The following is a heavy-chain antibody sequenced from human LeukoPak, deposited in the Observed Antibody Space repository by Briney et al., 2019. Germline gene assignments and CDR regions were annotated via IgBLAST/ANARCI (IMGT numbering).Heavy chain of an antibody. CDR1: GGSFSGYY. V-gene: IGHV4-34*01. J-gene: IGHJ4*02. CDR2: INHSGST. D-gene: IGHD2-2*01. Sequence: SETLSLTCAVSGGSFSGYYWSWIRQPPGKGLEWIWEINHSGSTNYNPSLKSRVTISVDTSKNQFSLRLSSVTAADTAVYYCARAPANGPAARIFDYWGQGTLVTVSS. CDR3: ARAPANGPAARIFDY.